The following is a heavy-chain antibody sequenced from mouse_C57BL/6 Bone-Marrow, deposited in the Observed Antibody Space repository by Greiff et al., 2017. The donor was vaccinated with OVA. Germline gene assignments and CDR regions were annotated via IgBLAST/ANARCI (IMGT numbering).Heavy chain of an antibody. CDR1: GYSITSGYY. CDR3: ARRADYDGFAY. D-gene: IGHD2-4*01. J-gene: IGHJ3*01. V-gene: IGHV3-6*01. Sequence: VQLKESGPGLVKPSQSLSLTCSVTGYSITSGYYWHWIRQFPGNKLEWMGYISYDGSNNYNPSLKNRIYITRDTSKNHFFLKLNSVTTEDTATYYSARRADYDGFAYWGQGTLVTVSA. CDR2: ISYDGSN.